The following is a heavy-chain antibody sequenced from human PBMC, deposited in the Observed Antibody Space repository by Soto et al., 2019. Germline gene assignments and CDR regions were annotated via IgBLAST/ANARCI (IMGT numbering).Heavy chain of an antibody. V-gene: IGHV1-18*04. CDR2: ISAYNGNT. J-gene: IGHJ4*02. CDR1: GYTFTSYG. D-gene: IGHD4-17*01. Sequence: VASVKVSCKASGYTFTSYGISWVRQAPGQGLEWMGWISAYNGNTNYAQKLQGRVTMTTDTSTSTAYMELRSLRSDDTAVYYCATMHEPTTVITSGDYWGQGTLVTVSS. CDR3: ATMHEPTTVITSGDY.